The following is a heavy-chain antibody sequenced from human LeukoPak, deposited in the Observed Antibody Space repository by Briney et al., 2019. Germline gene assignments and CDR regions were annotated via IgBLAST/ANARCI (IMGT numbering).Heavy chain of an antibody. CDR2: ISGSGGST. D-gene: IGHD2-21*02. CDR3: ARVEAYCGGDCYSGAFDI. CDR1: GFTFSSYA. V-gene: IGHV3-23*01. J-gene: IGHJ3*02. Sequence: GGSLRLSCAASGFTFSSYAMSWVRQAPGKGLEWVSAISGSGGSTYYADSVKGRFTISRDNAKNSLYLQMNSLRAEDTALYYCARVEAYCGGDCYSGAFDIWGQGTMVTVSS.